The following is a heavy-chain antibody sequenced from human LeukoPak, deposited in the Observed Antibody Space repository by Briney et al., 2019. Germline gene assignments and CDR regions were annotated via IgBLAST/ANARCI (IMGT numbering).Heavy chain of an antibody. CDR2: IKKDGSEE. V-gene: IGHV3-7*01. Sequence: PGGSLRLSCAASGFNLNSYLMSWVRQAPGRGLEWVANIKKDGSEENYLDPVKGRFTVSRDNAKNSLYLQMNSLRGEDTAIYYCARSNPNRNALDLWGQGTMVTISS. D-gene: IGHD1-14*01. CDR3: ARSNPNRNALDL. CDR1: GFNLNSYL. J-gene: IGHJ3*01.